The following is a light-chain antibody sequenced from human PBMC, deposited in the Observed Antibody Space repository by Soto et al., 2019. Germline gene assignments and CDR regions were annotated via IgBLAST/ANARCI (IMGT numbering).Light chain of an antibody. J-gene: IGKJ1*01. CDR2: DVS. CDR3: QHYNSYSEA. Sequence: IQMTQSPSTLSASVGDRVTITCRASQSISSWLAWYQQKPGKAPKLLIYDVSSLESGVPSRFSGSGSGTEFTLTISGLQPDDFATYYCQHYNSYSEAFGQGTKVDIK. V-gene: IGKV1-5*01. CDR1: QSISSW.